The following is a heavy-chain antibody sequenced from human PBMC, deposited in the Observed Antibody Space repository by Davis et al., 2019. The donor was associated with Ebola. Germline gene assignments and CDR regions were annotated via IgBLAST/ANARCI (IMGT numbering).Heavy chain of an antibody. CDR1: GFTFSGSA. CDR3: ARVVLAEGDT. CDR2: IRSKANSYAT. D-gene: IGHD2-15*01. V-gene: IGHV3-73*01. J-gene: IGHJ5*02. Sequence: GGSLRLSCAASGFTFSGSAMHWVRQASGKGLEWVGRIRSKANSYATAYAASVKGRFTISRDDSKNTAYLQMNGLRGEDTAVYYCARVVLAEGDTWGQGALVTVSS.